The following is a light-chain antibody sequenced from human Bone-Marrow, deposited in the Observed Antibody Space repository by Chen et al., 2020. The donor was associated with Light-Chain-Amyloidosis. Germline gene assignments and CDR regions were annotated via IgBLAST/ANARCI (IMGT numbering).Light chain of an antibody. J-gene: IGLJ3*02. Sequence: SYVLTQPTHVSVAPGQKGTIDCGGNHIGSTSVHWYQQTPGQAPLLVVYDDSDRPSGIPERLSGSNSGTTATLTISRVEVGDEADYYCQVWDRSSDRPVFGGGTKLPVL. V-gene: IGLV3-21*02. CDR3: QVWDRSSDRPV. CDR1: HIGSTS. CDR2: DDS.